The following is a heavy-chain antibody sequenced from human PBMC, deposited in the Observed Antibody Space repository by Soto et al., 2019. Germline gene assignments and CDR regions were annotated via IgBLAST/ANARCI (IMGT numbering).Heavy chain of an antibody. V-gene: IGHV1-46*01. Sequence: ASVKVACKASGYTFTSYYMHWVRQAPGQGLEWMGIINPSGGSTSYAQKFQGRVTMTRDTSTSTVYMELSSLRSEDTAVYYCARARSPVLYRSDKNDFDIWGQGTMFTVSS. J-gene: IGHJ3*02. CDR2: INPSGGST. CDR1: GYTFTSYY. D-gene: IGHD6-25*01. CDR3: ARARSPVLYRSDKNDFDI.